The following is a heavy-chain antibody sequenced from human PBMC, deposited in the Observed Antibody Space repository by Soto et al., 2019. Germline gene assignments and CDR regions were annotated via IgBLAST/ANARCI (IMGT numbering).Heavy chain of an antibody. CDR3: AKDKGVFNWATSYFDY. Sequence: SLRLSCAASGFTFSSYGMHWVRQAPGKGLEWVALTSYDGNNEYYTDSVKGRFTISRDNSKNTLFLQMNSPRPEDTAVYYCAKDKGVFNWATSYFDYWGQGALVTVSS. D-gene: IGHD1-1*01. V-gene: IGHV3-30*18. J-gene: IGHJ4*02. CDR2: TSYDGNNE. CDR1: GFTFSSYG.